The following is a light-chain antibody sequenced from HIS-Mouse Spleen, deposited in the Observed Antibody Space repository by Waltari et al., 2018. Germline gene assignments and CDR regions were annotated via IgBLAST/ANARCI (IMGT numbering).Light chain of an antibody. CDR3: AAWDDSLSGPL. Sequence: QSVLTQPPSASGTPGQRVTISCSGSSSNIGSNYVYWYQQLPGTAPKLLLYGNNQRPSGVPDCLSGSNSGTSPSLAIIGLRSEDEADYYCAAWDDSLSGPLFGVGTKLTVL. CDR2: GNN. CDR1: SSNIGSNY. J-gene: IGLJ3*02. V-gene: IGLV1-47*01.